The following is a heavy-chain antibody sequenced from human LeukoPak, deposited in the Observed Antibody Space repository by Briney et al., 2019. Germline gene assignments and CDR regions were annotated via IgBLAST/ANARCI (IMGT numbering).Heavy chain of an antibody. CDR1: GFTLSNYA. D-gene: IGHD3-16*01. CDR2: VIGSSGST. CDR3: ARAKRRSVSLEFDY. Sequence: PGGSLRLSCAASGFTLSNYAMNWVRQAPGKGLEWVSVVIGSSGSTDYADSVKGRFTISRDNSKNTLYLQMNSLRAEDTAVYYCARAKRRSVSLEFDYWGQGTLVTVSS. V-gene: IGHV3-23*01. J-gene: IGHJ4*02.